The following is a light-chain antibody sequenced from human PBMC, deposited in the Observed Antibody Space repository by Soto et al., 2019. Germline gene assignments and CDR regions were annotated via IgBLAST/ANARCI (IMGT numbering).Light chain of an antibody. CDR2: AAS. CDR1: QGISSY. V-gene: IGKV1-8*01. J-gene: IGKJ1*01. CDR3: QQYDSYPCT. Sequence: AIRMTQSPSSLSASTGDRVTITCRASQGISSYLAWYQQKPGKAPKLLIYAASTLQSGVPSRFSGSGSGTDFTLTISCLQSEDFATYYCQQYDSYPCTFGQGTKVEIK.